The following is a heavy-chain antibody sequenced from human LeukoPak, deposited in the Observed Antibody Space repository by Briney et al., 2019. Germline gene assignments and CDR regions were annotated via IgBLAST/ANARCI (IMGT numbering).Heavy chain of an antibody. D-gene: IGHD6-13*01. CDR1: GFTFSSYS. CDR3: AREGSSSWDY. V-gene: IGHV3-30*03. J-gene: IGHJ4*02. Sequence: GGSLRLSCAASGFTFSSYSMNWVRQAPGKGLEWVAVISYDGSNKYYADSVKGRFTISRDNSKNTLYLQMNSLRAEDTAVYYCAREGSSSWDYWGQGTLVTVSS. CDR2: ISYDGSNK.